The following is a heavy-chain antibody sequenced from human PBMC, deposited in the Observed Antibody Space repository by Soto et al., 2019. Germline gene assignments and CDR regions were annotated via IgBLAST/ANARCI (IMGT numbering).Heavy chain of an antibody. V-gene: IGHV1-2*04. Sequence: QVQLVQSGAEVKKPGASVKVSCKASGYTFTGYYMHWVRQAPGQGLEWMGGINPNRGGTNSAQNFQSWSTMTRETSISTAYMELSRLRSDDTAVYYCATYTAWKDVTNKRHAFDIWGQGTMVTVSS. J-gene: IGHJ3*02. CDR2: INPNRGGT. CDR1: GYTFTGYY. CDR3: ATYTAWKDVTNKRHAFDI. D-gene: IGHD1-1*01.